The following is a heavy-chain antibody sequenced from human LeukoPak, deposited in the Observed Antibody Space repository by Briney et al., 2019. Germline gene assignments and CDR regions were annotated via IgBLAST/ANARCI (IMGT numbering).Heavy chain of an antibody. V-gene: IGHV4-61*02. D-gene: IGHD2-2*01. CDR1: GVSISSGSYY. Sequence: PSETLSLTCTVSGVSISSGSYYWRWIRQPAGKGLEWIGRIYTSGSNNYNPYLKSRITISVDTSKNQFSLKLRSVTAADPAVYYCARDSLGYCSSTSCYPPWFDPWGQGTLVTVSS. CDR2: IYTSGSN. J-gene: IGHJ5*02. CDR3: ARDSLGYCSSTSCYPPWFDP.